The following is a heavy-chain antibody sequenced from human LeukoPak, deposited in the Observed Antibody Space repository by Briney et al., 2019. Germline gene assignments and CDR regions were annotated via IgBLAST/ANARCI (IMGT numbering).Heavy chain of an antibody. CDR2: ISGDGGST. CDR1: GFTFDDYA. Sequence: GGSLRLSCAASGFTFDDYAMHWVRQAPGKGLEWGSLISGDGGSTYYADSVKGRFTISRDNSKNSLYLQMNSLRTEDTALYYCAKDQYYDSSGYSDYWGQGTLVTVSS. D-gene: IGHD3-22*01. CDR3: AKDQYYDSSGYSDY. J-gene: IGHJ4*02. V-gene: IGHV3-43*02.